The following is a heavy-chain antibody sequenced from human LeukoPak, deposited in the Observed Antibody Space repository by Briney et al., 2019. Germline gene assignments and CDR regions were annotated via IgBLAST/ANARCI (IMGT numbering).Heavy chain of an antibody. CDR2: INHSGST. Sequence: SETLSLTCAVYGGSFSDYYWTWVRQSPGKGLEWIGEINHSGSTNYNPSLKSRVTISAGTSKSQFSLKVTSVTAADTALYYCARVAHPSRNGYYLGYWGQGTLVTISS. V-gene: IGHV4-34*01. D-gene: IGHD5-12*01. CDR3: ARVAHPSRNGYYLGY. CDR1: GGSFSDYY. J-gene: IGHJ4*02.